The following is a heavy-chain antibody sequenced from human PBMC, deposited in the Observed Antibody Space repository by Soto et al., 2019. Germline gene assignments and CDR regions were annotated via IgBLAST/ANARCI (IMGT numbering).Heavy chain of an antibody. CDR2: IYWDDDK. V-gene: IGHV2-5*02. J-gene: IGHJ6*03. CDR1: GFSLSTSGVG. Sequence: SGPTLVNPTQTLTLTCTFSGFSLSTSGVGVGWIRQPPGKALEWLALIYWDDDKRYSPSLKSRLTITKDTSKNQVVLTMTNMDPVDTATYYCAHSLSEYSSSSGPTYYYYMDVWGKGTTVTVSS. CDR3: AHSLSEYSSSSGPTYYYYMDV. D-gene: IGHD6-6*01.